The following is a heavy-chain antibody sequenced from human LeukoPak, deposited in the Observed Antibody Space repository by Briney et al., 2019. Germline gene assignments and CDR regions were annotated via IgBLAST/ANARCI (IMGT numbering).Heavy chain of an antibody. D-gene: IGHD2-21*02. J-gene: IGHJ4*02. CDR3: AREGGGDSTLDY. V-gene: IGHV4-30-4*01. Sequence: SETLSLTCTVSGGSISSGDYYRSWIRQPPGKGLEWIGYIYYSGRTYYNPSLKSRVTISVDTSKNQFSLKLSSVTAADTAVYYCAREGGGDSTLDYWGQGTLVTVSS. CDR1: GGSISSGDYY. CDR2: IYYSGRT.